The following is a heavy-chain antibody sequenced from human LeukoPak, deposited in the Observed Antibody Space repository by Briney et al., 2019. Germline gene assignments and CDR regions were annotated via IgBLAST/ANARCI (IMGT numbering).Heavy chain of an antibody. CDR2: INHSGST. Sequence: PSETLSLTCAVYGGSFSGYYWSWIRQPPGKGLEWIGEINHSGSTNYNPSLKSRVTISVDTSKNQFSLKLSSVTAADTAVYYCARGSASSAEYGSGSSVNWFDPWGQGTLVTVSS. J-gene: IGHJ5*02. CDR1: GGSFSGYY. V-gene: IGHV4-34*01. D-gene: IGHD3-10*01. CDR3: ARGSASSAEYGSGSSVNWFDP.